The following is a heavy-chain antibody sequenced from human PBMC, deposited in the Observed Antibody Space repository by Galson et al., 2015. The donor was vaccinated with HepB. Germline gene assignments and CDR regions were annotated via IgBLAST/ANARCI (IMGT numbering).Heavy chain of an antibody. CDR3: ARLWFGENRKYNWFDP. V-gene: IGHV1-69*06. D-gene: IGHD3-10*01. J-gene: IGHJ5*02. CDR2: IIPIFGTA. Sequence: SVKVSCKASGGTFSSYAISWVRQAPGQGLEWMGGIIPIFGTANYAQKFQGRVTITADKSTSTAYMELSSLRSEDTAVYYCARLWFGENRKYNWFDPWGQGTLVTVSS. CDR1: GGTFSSYA.